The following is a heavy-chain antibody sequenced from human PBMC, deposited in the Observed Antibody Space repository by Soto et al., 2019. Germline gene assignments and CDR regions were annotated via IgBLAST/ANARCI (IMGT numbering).Heavy chain of an antibody. V-gene: IGHV1-18*04. D-gene: IGHD2-2*01. CDR1: RYTFNSYS. J-gene: IGHJ4*02. CDR3: ATSTSSSWYFDY. CDR2: SNAYSGKT. Sequence: QVQLVQSGAAVKKPGASVQVSCKASRYTFNSYSLNWVRQAPGRGLEWMGWSNAYSGKTNYAQNFQGRVTMTIDTLTNTAYMDLRNLRPDDTAVYYCATSTSSSWYFDYWGQGTLVTVSS.